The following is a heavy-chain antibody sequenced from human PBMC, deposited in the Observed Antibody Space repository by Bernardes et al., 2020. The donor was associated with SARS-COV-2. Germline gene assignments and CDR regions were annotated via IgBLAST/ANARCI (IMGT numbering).Heavy chain of an antibody. D-gene: IGHD6-13*01. V-gene: IGHV3-74*01. CDR2: VNGDGTST. J-gene: IGHJ1*01. CDR1: GFTFSDYW. Sequence: GGSLRLSCAASGFTFSDYWMHWVRQGPLGLVWVSRVNGDGTSTNYAGSVKGRFTISRDNAKSTLTLQMNSLRVEDAAVYYCVRGAATGIPPFQRWGQGTLVTVSS. CDR3: VRGAATGIPPFQR.